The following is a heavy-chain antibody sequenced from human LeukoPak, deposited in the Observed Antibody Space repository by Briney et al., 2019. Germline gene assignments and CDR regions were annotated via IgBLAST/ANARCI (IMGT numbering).Heavy chain of an antibody. V-gene: IGHV4-39*01. CDR1: GGSISSSSYY. Sequence: SETLSLTCTVSGGSISSSSYYWGWIRQPPGKGLEWIGSTYYSGSTYYNPSLKSRVTISVDTSKNQFSLKLSSVTAADTAVYYCARRVNDSPGRNWFDPWGQGTLVTVSS. CDR2: TYYSGST. D-gene: IGHD3-22*01. J-gene: IGHJ5*02. CDR3: ARRVNDSPGRNWFDP.